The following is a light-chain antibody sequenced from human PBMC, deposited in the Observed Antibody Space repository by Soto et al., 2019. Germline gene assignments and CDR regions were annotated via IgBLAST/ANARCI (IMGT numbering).Light chain of an antibody. CDR2: AAS. CDR3: QQYNSYSEA. CDR1: QTISNY. J-gene: IGKJ1*01. V-gene: IGKV1-17*01. Sequence: DIQMTQSPSSLSASVGDRVTITCRASQTISNYLNWYQQQPGKAPKLLIYAASSLQSGVPSRFSGSGSGTEFTLTISSLQPEDFATYYCQQYNSYSEAFAQGTKVDIK.